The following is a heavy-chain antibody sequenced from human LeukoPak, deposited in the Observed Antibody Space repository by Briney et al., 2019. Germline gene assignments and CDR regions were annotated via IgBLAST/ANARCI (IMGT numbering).Heavy chain of an antibody. Sequence: PGGSLRLSCAASGFTFSSYPMSWVRQAPGKGLEWVSAISGSGGSTYYADSVKGRFTISRDNSKNTLYLQMNSLRAEDTAVYYCAKGVAGLYYFDYWGQGTLVTVSS. CDR3: AKGVAGLYYFDY. CDR2: ISGSGGST. V-gene: IGHV3-23*01. CDR1: GFTFSSYP. J-gene: IGHJ4*02. D-gene: IGHD6-19*01.